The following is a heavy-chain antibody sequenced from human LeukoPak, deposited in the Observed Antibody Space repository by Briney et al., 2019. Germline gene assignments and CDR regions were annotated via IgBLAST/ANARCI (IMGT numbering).Heavy chain of an antibody. V-gene: IGHV3-21*01. CDR2: ITSGGDYM. D-gene: IGHD3-3*01. J-gene: IGHJ4*02. CDR1: GFTFGGYT. CDR3: ARVSIFGVVIANDY. Sequence: PGGSLRLSCAASGFTFGGYTMSWVRQAPGKGLQWVSTITSGGDYMYYADPVKGRFTISRDDSKNSLYLHMNSLRAEDTAVYNCARVSIFGVVIANDYWGQGTVVTVSS.